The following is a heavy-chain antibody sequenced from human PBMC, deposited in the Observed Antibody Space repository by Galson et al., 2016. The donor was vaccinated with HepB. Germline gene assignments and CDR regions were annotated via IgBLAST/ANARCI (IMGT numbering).Heavy chain of an antibody. J-gene: IGHJ5*02. CDR2: IHYSGST. D-gene: IGHD7-27*01. CDR1: GGSIISNNHY. CDR3: ARLLSGTSGWFDP. Sequence: ETLSLTCRVSGGSIISNNHYWAWIRQPPGKGLEWIGRIHYSGSTYYNPSLRHRVTIYVDTGKDQFSLKLTSVTATDTAVYYCARLLSGTSGWFDPWGHGTLVAVSS. V-gene: IGHV4-39*01.